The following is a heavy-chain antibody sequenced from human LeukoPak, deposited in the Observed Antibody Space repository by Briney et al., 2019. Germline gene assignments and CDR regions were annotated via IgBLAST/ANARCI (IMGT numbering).Heavy chain of an antibody. CDR3: ARGSSSWSPQYYYYYYYMDV. CDR2: IYHSGST. CDR1: GGSISSSNW. V-gene: IGHV4-4*02. J-gene: IGHJ6*03. Sequence: SETLSLTCAVSGGSISSSNWWSWVRQPPGKGLEWIGEIYHSGSTNYNPSLKSRVTISVDTSKNQFSLKLSSVTAADTAVYYCARGSSSWSPQYYYYYYYMDVWGKGTTVTVSS. D-gene: IGHD6-13*01.